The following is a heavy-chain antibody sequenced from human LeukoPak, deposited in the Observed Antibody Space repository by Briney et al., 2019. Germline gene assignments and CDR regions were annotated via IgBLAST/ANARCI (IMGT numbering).Heavy chain of an antibody. Sequence: ASVKVSCKVSGYTLTELSMHWVRQAPGKGLEWMGGFDPEDGETSYAQKFQGRVTMTRDTSTSTVYMELSSLRSEDTAVYYCARDLYSSGWYIFDYWGQGTLVTVSS. CDR1: GYTLTELS. CDR3: ARDLYSSGWYIFDY. J-gene: IGHJ4*02. CDR2: FDPEDGET. V-gene: IGHV1-24*01. D-gene: IGHD6-19*01.